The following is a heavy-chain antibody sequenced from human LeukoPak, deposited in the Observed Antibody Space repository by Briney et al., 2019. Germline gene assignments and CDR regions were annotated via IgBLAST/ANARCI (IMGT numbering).Heavy chain of an antibody. Sequence: GESLKISCEASGYTFTSYWITWVRQMPGQGLEWMGRIDPSDSYSNYSPSFQGRVTISADKSISTAYLQWSSLKASDTAMYYCARLAMTTVSVDYWGQGTLVTVSS. CDR3: ARLAMTTVSVDY. CDR2: IDPSDSYS. J-gene: IGHJ4*02. CDR1: GYTFTSYW. V-gene: IGHV5-10-1*01. D-gene: IGHD4-11*01.